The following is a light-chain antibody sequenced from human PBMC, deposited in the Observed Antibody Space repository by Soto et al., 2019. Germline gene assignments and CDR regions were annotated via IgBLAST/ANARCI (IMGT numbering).Light chain of an antibody. CDR3: QQYNSEST. V-gene: IGKV1-5*01. CDR1: QGISHY. CDR2: DAS. J-gene: IGKJ2*01. Sequence: DIPMTQSPSSLSASVGDRVTITCRASQGISHYLAWYQQKPGKAPKLLIYDASTLEGGIPSRFSGSGSGTKFTLTISSLQPADFATYYCQQYNSESTFGQGTKLGIK.